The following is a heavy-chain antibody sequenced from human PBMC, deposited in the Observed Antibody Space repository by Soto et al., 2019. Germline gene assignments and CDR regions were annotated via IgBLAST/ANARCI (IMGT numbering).Heavy chain of an antibody. Sequence: SEILSLTCTVSGGSISSSSYYWGWIRQPPGKGLEWIGSIYYSGSTYYNPSLKSRVTISVDTSKNQFSLKLSSVTAADTAVYYCARQLLWFGELLIPNWFDPWGQGTLVTVSS. D-gene: IGHD3-10*01. CDR2: IYYSGST. CDR3: ARQLLWFGELLIPNWFDP. J-gene: IGHJ5*02. CDR1: GGSISSSSYY. V-gene: IGHV4-39*01.